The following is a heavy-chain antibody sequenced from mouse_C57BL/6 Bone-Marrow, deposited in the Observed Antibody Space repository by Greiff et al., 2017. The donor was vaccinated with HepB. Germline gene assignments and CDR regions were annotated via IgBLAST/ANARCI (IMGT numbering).Heavy chain of an antibody. Sequence: EVQLQQSGPGMVKPSQSLSLTCTVTGYSITSGYDWHWIRHFPGNKLEWMGYISYSGSTNYNPSLKSRISITHDTSKNHFFLKLNSVTTEDTATYYCARTTVVPYFDYWGQGTTLTVSS. D-gene: IGHD1-1*01. CDR3: ARTTVVPYFDY. V-gene: IGHV3-1*01. CDR1: GYSITSGYD. CDR2: ISYSGST. J-gene: IGHJ2*01.